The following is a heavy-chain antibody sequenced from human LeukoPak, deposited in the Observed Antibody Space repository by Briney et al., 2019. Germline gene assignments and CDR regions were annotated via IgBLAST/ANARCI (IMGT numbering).Heavy chain of an antibody. CDR3: AREGPRDFWSGYYMGYFDL. V-gene: IGHV4-59*01. D-gene: IGHD3-3*01. J-gene: IGHJ2*01. CDR1: GGSISTYY. Sequence: SETLSLTCTVSGGSISTYYWSWIRQPPGKGLQYIGYIYYSGSTNYNPSLKSRVTMSVDPSKNQFSLKLSSVTAADTAVYYCAREGPRDFWSGYYMGYFDLWGRGTLVTVSS. CDR2: IYYSGST.